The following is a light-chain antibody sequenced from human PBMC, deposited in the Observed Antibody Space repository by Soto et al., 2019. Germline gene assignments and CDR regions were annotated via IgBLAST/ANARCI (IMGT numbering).Light chain of an antibody. CDR1: QGISRS. CDR2: AAS. Sequence: IQLTQSPSSLSASMGDRVTITCRASQGISRSLAWYQQKPGKAPKVLMYAASALQSGVPSRFSGSGSGTDSTLTISSLQPEDFATYYCQQVNTFPLAFGGGTKVDIK. CDR3: QQVNTFPLA. V-gene: IGKV1-9*01. J-gene: IGKJ4*01.